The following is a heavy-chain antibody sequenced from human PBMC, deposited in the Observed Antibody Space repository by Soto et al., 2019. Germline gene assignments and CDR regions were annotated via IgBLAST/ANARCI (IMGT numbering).Heavy chain of an antibody. Sequence: GASVKVSCKASGYIFTDYYMHWVRQAPGQELGWMGRINPNSGGTNYAQKFQGRVTMTRDTSISTAYTDLRSLRSDDTAVYYCARGGDVNYYHGMDVWGQGTTVTVSS. CDR1: GYIFTDYY. CDR3: ARGGDVNYYHGMDV. CDR2: INPNSGGT. D-gene: IGHD5-12*01. V-gene: IGHV1-2*06. J-gene: IGHJ6*02.